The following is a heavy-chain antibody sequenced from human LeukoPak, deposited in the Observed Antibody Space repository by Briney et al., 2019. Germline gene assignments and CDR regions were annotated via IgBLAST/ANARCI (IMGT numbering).Heavy chain of an antibody. Sequence: ASVTVSFTASGYTFTVYYMHWVRQAPGQGLEWVGWINPNSGGTNYAQKFQGRVTMTRDTSISTAYMELSRLRSDDTAVYYCARDRGSQWLVDYYFDYWGQGTLVTVSS. CDR3: ARDRGSQWLVDYYFDY. V-gene: IGHV1-2*02. CDR1: GYTFTVYY. D-gene: IGHD6-19*01. J-gene: IGHJ4*02. CDR2: INPNSGGT.